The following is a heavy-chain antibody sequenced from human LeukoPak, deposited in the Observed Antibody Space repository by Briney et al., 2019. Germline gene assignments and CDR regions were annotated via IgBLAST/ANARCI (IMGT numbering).Heavy chain of an antibody. Sequence: PSETLSLTCTVSGGSISSYYWSWIRQPPGKGLEWIGYIYYSGSTNYNPSLKSRVTISVDTSKNQFSLKLSSVTAADTAVYYCARAARYSYSYYYYMDVWGKGITVTVSS. J-gene: IGHJ6*03. CDR3: ARAARYSYSYYYYMDV. CDR2: IYYSGST. V-gene: IGHV4-59*08. D-gene: IGHD5-18*01. CDR1: GGSISSYY.